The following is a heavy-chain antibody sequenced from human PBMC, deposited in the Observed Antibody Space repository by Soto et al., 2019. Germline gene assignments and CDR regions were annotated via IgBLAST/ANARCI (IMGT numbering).Heavy chain of an antibody. CDR2: INSDGSST. CDR1: GFTFSNYW. V-gene: IGHV3-74*01. J-gene: IGHJ6*02. CDR3: ARRPYYYGSYYYGMDV. Sequence: EVQLVESGGGLVQPGGSLRLSCAASGFTFSNYWMHWVRQAPGKGLVWVSRINSDGSSTNYADSVKGRFTISRDNAKNXLYLQMNSLRAEDTAVYYWARRPYYYGSYYYGMDVWGQGTTVTVSS. D-gene: IGHD3-10*01.